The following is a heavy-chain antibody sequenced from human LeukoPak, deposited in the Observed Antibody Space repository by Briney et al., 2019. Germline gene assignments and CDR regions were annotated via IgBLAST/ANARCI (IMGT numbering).Heavy chain of an antibody. V-gene: IGHV4-59*08. D-gene: IGHD5-18*01. J-gene: IGHJ2*01. Sequence: SETLSLTCTVSGGSISSYYWSWIRQPPGKGLEWMGYIYYSGSTNYNPSLKSRVTISVDTSKNQFSLKLSSVTAADTAVYYCARVGYSYGLYWYFDLWGRGTLVTVSS. CDR2: IYYSGST. CDR3: ARVGYSYGLYWYFDL. CDR1: GGSISSYY.